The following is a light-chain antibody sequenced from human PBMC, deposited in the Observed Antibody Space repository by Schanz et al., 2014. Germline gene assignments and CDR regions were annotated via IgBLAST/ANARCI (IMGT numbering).Light chain of an antibody. CDR3: SSYAGSTVV. V-gene: IGLV2-8*01. J-gene: IGLJ2*01. CDR2: DVT. Sequence: QSALTQPPSASGSPGQSVTISCTGTSSDIGRYNYVSWYQHHPGKAPKLLIYDVTKRPSGVPDRFSGSKSGNTASLTVSGLQAEDEADYYCSSYAGSTVVFGGGTKLTVL. CDR1: SSDIGRYNY.